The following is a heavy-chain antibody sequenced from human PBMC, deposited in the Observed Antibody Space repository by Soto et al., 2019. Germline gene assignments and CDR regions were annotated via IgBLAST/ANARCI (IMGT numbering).Heavy chain of an antibody. D-gene: IGHD2-2*01. CDR3: AAGPSYCSNIACYVDAFDI. J-gene: IGHJ3*02. CDR1: GFTFSSYS. Sequence: GGSLRLSCAASGFTFSSYSMNWVRQAPGKGLEWVSYISSSGSTIYCADSVKGRFTISRDNAKNRFSLKLGSVTAADTAVYYCAAGPSYCSNIACYVDAFDIWGQGTMVTVSS. V-gene: IGHV3-48*04. CDR2: ISSSGSTI.